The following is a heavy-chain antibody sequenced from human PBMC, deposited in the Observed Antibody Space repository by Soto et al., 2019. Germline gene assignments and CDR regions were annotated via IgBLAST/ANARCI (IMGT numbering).Heavy chain of an antibody. V-gene: IGHV1-69*13. Sequence: SVKVSCKASGGTFSSYAISWVRQAPGQGLEWMGGIIPIFGTANYAQKFQGRVTITADESTSTAYMELSSLRSEDTAVYYCARDPGGYSRNYYYGMDVWGQGTTVTVSS. J-gene: IGHJ6*02. CDR1: GGTFSSYA. D-gene: IGHD5-18*01. CDR2: IIPIFGTA. CDR3: ARDPGGYSRNYYYGMDV.